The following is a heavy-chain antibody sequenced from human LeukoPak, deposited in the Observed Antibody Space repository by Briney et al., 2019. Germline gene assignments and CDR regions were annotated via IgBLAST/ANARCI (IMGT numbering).Heavy chain of an antibody. CDR1: GFAFSSYA. D-gene: IGHD1-26*01. CDR3: ARGESDSGTYSPGDF. V-gene: IGHV3-30*04. Sequence: GGSLRLSCAASGFAFSSYAIHWVRQAPGKGLQWVAVISYDGINKYYADSVKGRSTISRDNSKNTLYLQMNSLRTEDTAVYYCARGESDSGTYSPGDFWGQGTLVTVSS. J-gene: IGHJ4*02. CDR2: ISYDGINK.